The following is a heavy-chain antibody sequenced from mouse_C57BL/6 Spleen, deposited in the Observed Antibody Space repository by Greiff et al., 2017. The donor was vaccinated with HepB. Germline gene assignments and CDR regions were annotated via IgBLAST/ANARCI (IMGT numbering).Heavy chain of an antibody. CDR3: ARWNYYYGSSYFDY. Sequence: VQLQQSGAELVKPGASVKISCKASGYAFSSYWMNWVKQRPGKGLEWIGQIYPGDGDTNYNGKFKGKATLTADKSSSPAYMQLSSLTSEDSAVYFCARWNYYYGSSYFDYWGQGTTLTVSS. CDR1: GYAFSSYW. V-gene: IGHV1-80*01. CDR2: IYPGDGDT. J-gene: IGHJ2*01. D-gene: IGHD1-1*01.